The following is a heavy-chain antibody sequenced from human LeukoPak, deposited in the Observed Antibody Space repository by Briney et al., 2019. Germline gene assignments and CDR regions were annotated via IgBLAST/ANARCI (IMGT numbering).Heavy chain of an antibody. J-gene: IGHJ5*02. D-gene: IGHD6-19*01. Sequence: GGSLRLSCAASGFTFSSYAMSWVRQAPGKGLEWVSAISGSGGSTFYADSVKGRFTISRDNSKNTLYLQMNSLRAEDTAVYYCAKAASLAVAGTRWFDPWGQGTLVTVSS. CDR2: ISGSGGST. CDR1: GFTFSSYA. CDR3: AKAASLAVAGTRWFDP. V-gene: IGHV3-23*01.